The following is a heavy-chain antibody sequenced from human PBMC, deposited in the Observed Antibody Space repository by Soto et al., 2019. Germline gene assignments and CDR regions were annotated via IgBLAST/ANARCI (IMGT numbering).Heavy chain of an antibody. Sequence: ASVKVSCKASGYTFTSYGISWVRQAPGQGLEWMGWISAYNGNTNYAQKLQGRVTMTTDTSTSTAYMELRSLRSDDTAVYYCARQWDFWSGVYDYIWGSYRSLLFDYWGQGTLVTVSS. CDR2: ISAYNGNT. V-gene: IGHV1-18*01. CDR3: ARQWDFWSGVYDYIWGSYRSLLFDY. D-gene: IGHD3-16*02. CDR1: GYTFTSYG. J-gene: IGHJ4*02.